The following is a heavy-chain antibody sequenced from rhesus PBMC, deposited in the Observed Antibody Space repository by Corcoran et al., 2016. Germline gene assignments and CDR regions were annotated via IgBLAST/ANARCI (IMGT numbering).Heavy chain of an antibody. CDR1: GGSFSSFW. D-gene: IGHD1-26*01. Sequence: QVQLQESGPGLVKPSETLSLTCAVSGGSFSSFWWNWIRQPPGRGLDWMGEINGERGTTNYNPSLKSRVSISKDAAKNQFSLELTSLTAADTAVYHCARLDRRKRGYNSLDIWGRGVLVTVSS. CDR2: INGERGTT. V-gene: IGHV4-80*01. J-gene: IGHJ5-2*02. CDR3: ARLDRRKRGYNSLDI.